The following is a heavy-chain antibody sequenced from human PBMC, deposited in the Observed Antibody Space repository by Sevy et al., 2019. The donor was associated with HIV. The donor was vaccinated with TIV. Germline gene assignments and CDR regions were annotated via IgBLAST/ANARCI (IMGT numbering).Heavy chain of an antibody. J-gene: IGHJ4*02. V-gene: IGHV3-33*08. Sequence: GGSLRLSCTASGFTFRNYAMNWVRQAPGKGMEWVAIIWSDGAYQYHGDSVKGRFTISRDNSKNTLYLQMNNVRVEDTAVYYCARGGYYYDNAAYYALDSWGQGTLVTVSS. CDR2: IWSDGAYQ. D-gene: IGHD3-22*01. CDR1: GFTFRNYA. CDR3: ARGGYYYDNAAYYALDS.